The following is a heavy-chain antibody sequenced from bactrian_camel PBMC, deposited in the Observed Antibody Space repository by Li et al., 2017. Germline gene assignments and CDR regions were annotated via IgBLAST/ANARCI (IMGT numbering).Heavy chain of an antibody. Sequence: VQLVESGGTSIQPGESLKLSCKASPGPITRHHCIGWFRRAPGKEPEAIAAIRAGDGRKFYTDSARDRFTISRDIVANTVYLQVNYLTPMDTAVYVCAADQRGGNCPPPYVLYEYDTSGLGTQVTVS. CDR1: PGPITRHHC. CDR2: IRAGDGRK. CDR3: AADQRGGNCPPPYVLYEYDT. D-gene: IGHD2*01. J-gene: IGHJ4*01. V-gene: IGHV3S40*01.